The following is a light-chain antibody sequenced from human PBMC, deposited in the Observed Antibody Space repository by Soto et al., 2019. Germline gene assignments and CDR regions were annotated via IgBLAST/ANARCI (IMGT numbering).Light chain of an antibody. CDR3: QSYDSGLPWV. CDR1: SSNIGAGYD. J-gene: IGLJ3*02. Sequence: QSVLTQPPSVSGVPGQRVTIFCTGSSSNIGAGYDVHWYQQLPATAPKLLIFGNNNRPSGVPDRFSGSKSGTSASLAITGLQAEDEATYYCQSYDSGLPWVFGGGTQLPS. V-gene: IGLV1-40*01. CDR2: GNN.